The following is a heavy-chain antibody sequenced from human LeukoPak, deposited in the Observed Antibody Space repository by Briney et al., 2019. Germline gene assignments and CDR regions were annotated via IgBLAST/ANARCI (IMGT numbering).Heavy chain of an antibody. CDR3: ARDLTDYYELDY. Sequence: PSETLSLTCTVSGGSMSSSSYYWGWIRQPPGKGLEWIGSIYYSGSTYQNPSLKSRVTISVDTSKNQFSLKLSSVTAADTAVYYCARDLTDYYELDYWGQGTLVTVSS. CDR1: GGSMSSSSYY. CDR2: IYYSGST. D-gene: IGHD3-22*01. V-gene: IGHV4-39*07. J-gene: IGHJ4*02.